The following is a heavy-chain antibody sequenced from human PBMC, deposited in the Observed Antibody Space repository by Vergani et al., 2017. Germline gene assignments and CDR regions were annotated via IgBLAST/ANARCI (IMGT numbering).Heavy chain of an antibody. CDR2: IRYDGSNK. CDR3: AKAASGGYDSLFDD. V-gene: IGHV3-30*02. D-gene: IGHD5-12*01. Sequence: QVQLVESGGGVVQPGGSLRLSCAASGFTFSSYGLHWVRQAPGKGLEWVAFIRYDGSNKYYADSVKGRFTISRDNSKNTRYLQMNSLRAEDTAVYYCAKAASGGYDSLFDDWGQGTLVTVSS. CDR1: GFTFSSYG. J-gene: IGHJ4*02.